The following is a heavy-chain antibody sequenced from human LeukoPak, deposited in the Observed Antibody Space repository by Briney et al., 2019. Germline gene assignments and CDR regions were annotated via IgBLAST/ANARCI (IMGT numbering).Heavy chain of an antibody. D-gene: IGHD2-21*02. J-gene: IGHJ4*02. Sequence: PGGSLRLSCAASGFTFSSYAMHWGRQAPGKGLEWVAVISKDGGTTYHVDSVKGRFTISRDNSKNTLYLQMNSLRGEDTAVYHCARDGGDSGTIDYWGQGTLVTVSS. CDR2: ISKDGGTT. CDR3: ARDGGDSGTIDY. CDR1: GFTFSSYA. V-gene: IGHV3-30-3*01.